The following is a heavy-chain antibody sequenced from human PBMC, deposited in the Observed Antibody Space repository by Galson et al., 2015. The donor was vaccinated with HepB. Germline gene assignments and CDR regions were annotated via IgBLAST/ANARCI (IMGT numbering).Heavy chain of an antibody. Sequence: SLRLSCAASGFTFSSYSMNWVRQAPGKGLEWVSSISSSSSYIYYADSVKGRFTISRDNAKNSLYLQMNSLRAEDTAVYYCARAPSRNCGGDCRFDYWGQGTLVTVSS. J-gene: IGHJ4*02. CDR3: ARAPSRNCGGDCRFDY. CDR1: GFTFSSYS. V-gene: IGHV3-21*01. CDR2: ISSSSSYI. D-gene: IGHD2-21*01.